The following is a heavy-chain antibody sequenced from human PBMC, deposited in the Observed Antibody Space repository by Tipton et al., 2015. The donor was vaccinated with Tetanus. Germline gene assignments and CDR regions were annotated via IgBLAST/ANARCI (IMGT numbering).Heavy chain of an antibody. V-gene: IGHV4-30-4*01. Sequence: LRLSCTVSGGSISSGDYYWSWIRQPPGKGLEWIGYIYYSGSTYYNPSLESRVTISVDTSKNQFSLKLSSVTAADTAVYYCARRRGVYSGSYFDYWGQGTLVTVSS. J-gene: IGHJ4*02. CDR2: IYYSGST. D-gene: IGHD1-26*01. CDR1: GGSISSGDYY. CDR3: ARRRGVYSGSYFDY.